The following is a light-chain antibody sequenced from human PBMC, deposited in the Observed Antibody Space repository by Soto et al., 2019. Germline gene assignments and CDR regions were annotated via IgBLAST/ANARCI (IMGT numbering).Light chain of an antibody. CDR1: QSVGSK. CDR2: DAS. J-gene: IGKJ5*01. Sequence: VLTQSPATLSLSPGEGATLSCRASQSVGSKLAWFQQKPGQAPRLLIYDASNRATGIPARFSGSGSGTDFTVTISSLEPEDFAVYYCQQRSSWPITFGPGTRLEIK. V-gene: IGKV3-11*01. CDR3: QQRSSWPIT.